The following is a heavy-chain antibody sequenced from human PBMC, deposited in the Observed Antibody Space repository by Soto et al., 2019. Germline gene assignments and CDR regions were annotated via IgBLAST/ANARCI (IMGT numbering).Heavy chain of an antibody. CDR3: AVVHPAMIRLHYYYYYGMDD. CDR2: MNPNSGNT. CDR1: GYSFPRYG. J-gene: IGHJ6*02. D-gene: IGHD5-12*01. V-gene: IGHV1-8*01. Sequence: ASDQVSCLPSGYSFPRYGINWVRQATGQGLEGMGWMNPNSGNTGYAQKFQGRVTMTRNTSISTVYLELSSLRSEDTAVYYCAVVHPAMIRLHYYYYYGMDDWGQGTTVTVSS.